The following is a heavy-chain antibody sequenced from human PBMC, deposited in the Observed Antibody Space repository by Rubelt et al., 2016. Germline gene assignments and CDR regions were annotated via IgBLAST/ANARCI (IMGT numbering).Heavy chain of an antibody. Sequence: VRRAPGKGLEWVSYISSSSSTIYYADSVKGRFTISRDNAKNSLYLQMNSLRAEDTAVYYCARDLGYCTDGVCYQHAFDIWGQGTMVTVSS. V-gene: IGHV3-48*04. CDR2: ISSSSSTI. CDR3: ARDLGYCTDGVCYQHAFDI. J-gene: IGHJ3*02. D-gene: IGHD2-8*01.